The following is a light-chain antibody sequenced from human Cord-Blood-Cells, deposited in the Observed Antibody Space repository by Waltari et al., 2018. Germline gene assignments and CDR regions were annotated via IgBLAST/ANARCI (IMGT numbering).Light chain of an antibody. J-gene: IGKJ1*01. Sequence: DIVMTQSPDSLAVSLGESATINCKSSQSVLYSSNNKNYLAWYQQKPGQPPKLLIYWASTRESGVPDRFSGSGSGTDFTLTISSLQAEDVAVYYCQQYYSTPPFGQGTKVDIK. CDR2: WAS. CDR3: QQYYSTPP. CDR1: QSVLYSSNNKNY. V-gene: IGKV4-1*01.